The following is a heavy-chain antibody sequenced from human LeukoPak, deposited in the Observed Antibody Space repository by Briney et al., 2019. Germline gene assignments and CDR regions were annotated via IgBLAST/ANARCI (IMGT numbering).Heavy chain of an antibody. J-gene: IGHJ4*02. D-gene: IGHD2-2*01. CDR3: ARASFSVVPAAPSPGGTFDY. V-gene: IGHV1-8*03. Sequence: ASVKVSCKASGYTFTSYDINWVRQATGQGLEWMGWMNPNSRNTGYAQKFEGRVTINRNTSISTAYMELSSLRSEDTAVYYCARASFSVVPAAPSPGGTFDYWGQGTLVTVSS. CDR2: MNPNSRNT. CDR1: GYTFTSYD.